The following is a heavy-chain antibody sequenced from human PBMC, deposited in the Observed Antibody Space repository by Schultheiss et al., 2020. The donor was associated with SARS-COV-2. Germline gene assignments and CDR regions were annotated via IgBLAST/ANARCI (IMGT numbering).Heavy chain of an antibody. J-gene: IGHJ4*02. Sequence: GGSLRLSCAASGFTFSSYGMHWVRQAPGKGLEWVSYISSSGSTIYYADSVKGRFTISRDNAKNSLYLQMNSLRAEDTAVYYCAKTLQLWLRGEFDYWGQGTLVTVSS. CDR2: ISSSGSTI. CDR1: GFTFSSYG. D-gene: IGHD5-18*01. CDR3: AKTLQLWLRGEFDY. V-gene: IGHV3-48*04.